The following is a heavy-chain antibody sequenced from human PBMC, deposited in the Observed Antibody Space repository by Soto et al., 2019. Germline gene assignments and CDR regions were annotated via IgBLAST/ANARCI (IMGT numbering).Heavy chain of an antibody. D-gene: IGHD6-13*01. CDR2: INGDNSST. CDR3: VRDVTAAGNPNGGGYYMDF. V-gene: IGHV1-3*01. CDR1: GYTFPSYA. Sequence: ASVKVSCKASGYTFPSYALYWVREAAGQRLVCMGRINGDNSSTKYSQKYQGRVTITRDTSASTAYMELSGLRSQDTDVYSCVRDVTAAGNPNGGGYYMDFWGKGTTVTGSS. J-gene: IGHJ6*03.